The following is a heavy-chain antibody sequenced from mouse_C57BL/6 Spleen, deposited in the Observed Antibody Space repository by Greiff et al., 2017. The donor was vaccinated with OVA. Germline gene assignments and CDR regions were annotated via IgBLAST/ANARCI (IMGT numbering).Heavy chain of an antibody. CDR1: GYAFSSSW. Sequence: VQLQQSGPELVKPGASVKISCKASGYAFSSSWMNWVKQRPGKGLEWIGRIYPGDGDTNYNGKFKGKATLTADKPSSTAYMQLSSLTSEDSAVYFCARVGGSGYVGYYAMDYWGQGTSVTVSS. CDR3: ARVGGSGYVGYYAMDY. CDR2: IYPGDGDT. J-gene: IGHJ4*01. V-gene: IGHV1-82*01. D-gene: IGHD3-2*02.